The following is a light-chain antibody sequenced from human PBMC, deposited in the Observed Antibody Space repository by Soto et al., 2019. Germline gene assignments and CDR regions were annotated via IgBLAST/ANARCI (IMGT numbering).Light chain of an antibody. CDR2: GAS. CDR3: QQYNIWPPWT. J-gene: IGKJ1*01. Sequence: EIVMTQSPATRSVSPGERATLSCRARQSVSSTLAWYQKKPGQAPRLLIYGASTRATGIPARFSGSGSAPECTLTISSLQSGDFAVYYCQQYNIWPPWTFGQGTKVEIK. V-gene: IGKV3-15*01. CDR1: QSVSST.